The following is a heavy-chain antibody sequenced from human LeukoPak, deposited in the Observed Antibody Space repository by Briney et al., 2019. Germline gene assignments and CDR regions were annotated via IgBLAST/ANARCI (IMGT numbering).Heavy chain of an antibody. D-gene: IGHD3-10*01. V-gene: IGHV3-23*03. CDR2: IFGAGKNTT. Sequence: GGSLRLSCAASGFSFSSYAMNWVRQAPGKGLEWVSIIFGAGKNTTYYADSVKGRFTVSRDNSKNTLYLQMTNLRPEDTAKYYCAKRNTMIRGGPSFDYWGQGILLAVSS. J-gene: IGHJ4*02. CDR3: AKRNTMIRGGPSFDY. CDR1: GFSFSSYA.